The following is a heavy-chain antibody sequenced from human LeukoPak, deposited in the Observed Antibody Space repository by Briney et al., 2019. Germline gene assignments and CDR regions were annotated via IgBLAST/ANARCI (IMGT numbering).Heavy chain of an antibody. CDR1: GYTFTGYY. CDR2: TIPIFGTA. CDR3: ARDHKNYYDSSGYPRALDY. V-gene: IGHV1-69*13. D-gene: IGHD3-22*01. Sequence: SVKVSCKASGYTFTGYYMHWVRQAPGQGLEWMGGTIPIFGTANYAQKFQGRVTITADESTSTAYMELSSLRSEDTAVYYCARDHKNYYDSSGYPRALDYWGQGTLVTVSS. J-gene: IGHJ4*02.